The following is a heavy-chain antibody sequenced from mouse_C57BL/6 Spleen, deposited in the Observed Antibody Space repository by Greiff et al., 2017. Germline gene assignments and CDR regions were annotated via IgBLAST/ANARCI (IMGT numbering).Heavy chain of an antibody. CDR2: IWTGGGT. J-gene: IGHJ4*01. D-gene: IGHD2-1*01. V-gene: IGHV2-9-1*01. CDR1: GFSLTSYA. CDR3: ASLYGNYDGGYAMDY. Sequence: VKLKESGPGLVAPSQSLSITCTVSGFSLTSYAISWVRQPPGKGLEWLGVIWTGGGTNYNSALKSRLSISKDNSKSQVFLKMNSLQTDDTARYYCASLYGNYDGGYAMDYWGQGTSVTVSS.